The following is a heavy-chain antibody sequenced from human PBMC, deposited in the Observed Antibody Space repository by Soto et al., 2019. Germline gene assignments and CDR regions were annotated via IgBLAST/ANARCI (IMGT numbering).Heavy chain of an antibody. Sequence: ASVKVSCKASGYTFTGYYMHWVRQAPGQGLEWMGWMNPNSGNTGYALKFQGRVSMTRNTSIYTVYLELSSLASDDTAVYYCVRMASSGTLNWFDPWGQGTLVTVSS. CDR2: MNPNSGNT. V-gene: IGHV1-8*02. CDR1: GYTFTGYY. CDR3: VRMASSGTLNWFDP. D-gene: IGHD1-1*01. J-gene: IGHJ5*02.